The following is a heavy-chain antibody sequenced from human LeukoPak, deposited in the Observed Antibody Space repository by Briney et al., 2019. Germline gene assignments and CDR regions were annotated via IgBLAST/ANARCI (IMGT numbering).Heavy chain of an antibody. J-gene: IGHJ5*02. Sequence: GGSLRLSCAASGFTFSSYGMSGVHQAPGKGLEWVSGISGSGGSTYYADSVKGRFIISRDNAKKSLYLQMNSLRAEDTALYYCAEDSYGSGSYLSWFDPWGQGTLVTVSS. CDR3: AEDSYGSGSYLSWFDP. CDR1: GFTFSSYG. D-gene: IGHD3-10*01. CDR2: ISGSGGST. V-gene: IGHV3-23*01.